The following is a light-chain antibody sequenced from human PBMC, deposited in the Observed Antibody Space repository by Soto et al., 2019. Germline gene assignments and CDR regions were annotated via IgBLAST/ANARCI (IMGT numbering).Light chain of an antibody. Sequence: DIQMTQSPSTLSAYVGDRVTITCRASQSISSWLAWYQQKPGKAPKLLIYDASSLEGGVPSRFSGSGSGTEFTLTISGLQPDDFATYYCQQYNSFSWTFGQGTKV. CDR2: DAS. CDR3: QQYNSFSWT. J-gene: IGKJ1*01. CDR1: QSISSW. V-gene: IGKV1-5*01.